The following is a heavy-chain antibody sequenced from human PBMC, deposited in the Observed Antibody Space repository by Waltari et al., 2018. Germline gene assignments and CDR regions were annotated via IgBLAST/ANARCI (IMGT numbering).Heavy chain of an antibody. V-gene: IGHV3-23*03. J-gene: IGHJ4*02. CDR2: IYSGGST. Sequence: EVQLLESGGGLVQPGGSLSLSCAASGFPFSSYSISWVRQAPGKGLEWVSVIYSGGSTYYADSVKGRFTISRDNSKNTLYLQMNSLRAEDTAVYYCAKRALAAAGTLNDYWGQGTLVTVSS. CDR3: AKRALAAAGTLNDY. D-gene: IGHD6-13*01. CDR1: GFPFSSYS.